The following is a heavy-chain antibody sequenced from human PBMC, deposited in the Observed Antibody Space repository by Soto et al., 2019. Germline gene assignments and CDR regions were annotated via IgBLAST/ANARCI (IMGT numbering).Heavy chain of an antibody. CDR1: GFTFDDYA. CDR2: ISWNSGRI. V-gene: IGHV3-9*01. D-gene: IGHD3-16*01. CDR3: AKDRSYANPYYYYYMDV. Sequence: SLRLSCAASGFTFDDYAMHWVRQAPGKGLEWVSGISWNSGRIGYADSVKGRFTISRDNAKNSLYLEMNSLRAEDTALYYCAKDRSYANPYYYYYMDVWGKGTTVTVSS. J-gene: IGHJ6*03.